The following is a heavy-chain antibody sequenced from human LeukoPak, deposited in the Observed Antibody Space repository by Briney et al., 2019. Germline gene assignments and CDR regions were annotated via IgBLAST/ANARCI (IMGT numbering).Heavy chain of an antibody. Sequence: PGGPLRLSCAASGFTFSNYWMYWVRQAPGKGLVWVSRINSDGSSTSYADSVKGRFTISRDNVKNTLYLQMNSLRADDTAVYYCARDYGDYHDAFDIWGQGTMVTVSS. D-gene: IGHD4-17*01. CDR2: INSDGSST. CDR3: ARDYGDYHDAFDI. V-gene: IGHV3-74*01. CDR1: GFTFSNYW. J-gene: IGHJ3*02.